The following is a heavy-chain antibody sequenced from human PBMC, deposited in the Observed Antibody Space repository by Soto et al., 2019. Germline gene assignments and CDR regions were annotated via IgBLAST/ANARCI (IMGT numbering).Heavy chain of an antibody. J-gene: IGHJ6*02. CDR3: ARGGVLYFDWLPYYYYGMDV. CDR2: MNPNSGNT. CDR1: GYTFTSYD. Sequence: ASVKVSCKASGYTFTSYDINWVRQATGQGLEWMGWMNPNSGNTGYAQKFQGRVTMTRNTSISTAYMELSSLRSEDTAVYYCARGGVLYFDWLPYYYYGMDVWGQGTTVTVSS. D-gene: IGHD3-9*01. V-gene: IGHV1-8*01.